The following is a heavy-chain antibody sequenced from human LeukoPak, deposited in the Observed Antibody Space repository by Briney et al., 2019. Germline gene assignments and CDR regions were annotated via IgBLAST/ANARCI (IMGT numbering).Heavy chain of an antibody. CDR3: ARGRAVTTGDDY. D-gene: IGHD4-17*01. CDR2: IFSSGST. J-gene: IGHJ4*02. CDR1: GGSINNY. V-gene: IGHV4-4*07. Sequence: SETLSLTCTVSGGSINNYWSWIRQPAGKGLEWIGRIFSSGSTVDHPPLTRPVTMSVDTSRTSFSLKLTSVTAADTAVYYCARGRAVTTGDDYWGQGTLVTVSS.